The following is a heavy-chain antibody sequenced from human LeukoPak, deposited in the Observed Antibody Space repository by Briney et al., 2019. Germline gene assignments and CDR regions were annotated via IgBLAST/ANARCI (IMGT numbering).Heavy chain of an antibody. CDR2: IYYSGST. D-gene: IGHD1-26*01. CDR1: GGSISSSSYY. V-gene: IGHV4-39*01. CDR3: ARLLRQWELRYFDY. Sequence: SETLSLTCTVSGGSISSSSYYWGWIRQPPGKGLEWIVSIYYSGSTYYNPSLKSRVTISVDTSKNQFSLKLSSVTAADTAVYYCARLLRQWELRYFDYWGQGTLVTVSS. J-gene: IGHJ4*02.